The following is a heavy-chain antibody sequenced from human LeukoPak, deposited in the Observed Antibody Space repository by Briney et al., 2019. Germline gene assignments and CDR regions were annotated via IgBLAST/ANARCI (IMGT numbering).Heavy chain of an antibody. CDR2: IYYSGST. J-gene: IGHJ4*02. Sequence: SETLSLTCTVSGGPISSYYWSWIRQPPGKGLEWIGYIYYSGSTNYNPSLKSRVTISVDTSKNQFSLKLSSVTAADTAVYYCARAGYSGSYSLDYWGQGTLVTVSS. CDR3: ARAGYSGSYSLDY. V-gene: IGHV4-59*01. CDR1: GGPISSYY. D-gene: IGHD1-26*01.